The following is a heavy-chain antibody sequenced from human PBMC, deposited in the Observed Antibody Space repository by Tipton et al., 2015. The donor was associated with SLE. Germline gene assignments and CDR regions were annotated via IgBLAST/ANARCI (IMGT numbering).Heavy chain of an antibody. CDR1: GFTFSSYS. Sequence: SLRLSCAASGFTFSSYSMNWVRQAPGKGLEWVSSISSSSSYIYYADSVKGRFTISRDNAKNSLYLQMNSLRAEDTAVYYCARDSPSHREWVATRLFDYWGQGTLVTVSS. CDR3: ARDSPSHREWVATRLFDY. J-gene: IGHJ4*02. V-gene: IGHV3-21*01. CDR2: ISSSSSYI. D-gene: IGHD5-12*01.